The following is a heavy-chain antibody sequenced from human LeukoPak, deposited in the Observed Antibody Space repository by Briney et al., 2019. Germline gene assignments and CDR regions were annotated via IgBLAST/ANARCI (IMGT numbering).Heavy chain of an antibody. D-gene: IGHD5-12*01. CDR1: GFTVSSNY. Sequence: GGSLRLSCAASGFTVSSNYMSWVRQAPGKGLEWVSVIYGGGDTYYADSVKGRFSISRDNSKNTLYLQMNSLRAEDTAVYYCARDPHSGYDFLRYYYYGMDVWGQGTTVTVSS. J-gene: IGHJ6*02. CDR3: ARDPHSGYDFLRYYYYGMDV. CDR2: IYGGGDT. V-gene: IGHV3-66*01.